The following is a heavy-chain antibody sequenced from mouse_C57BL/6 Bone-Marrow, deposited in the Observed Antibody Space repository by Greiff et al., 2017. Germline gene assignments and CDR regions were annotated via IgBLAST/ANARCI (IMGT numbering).Heavy chain of an antibody. CDR1: GFTFSSYG. V-gene: IGHV5-6*01. J-gene: IGHJ4*01. CDR2: ISSGGSYT. Sequence: DVQLVESGGDLVKPGGSLKLSCAASGFTFSSYGMSWVRQTPDKRLEWVATISSGGSYTYYPDSVKGRFTISRDNAKNTLYLQMSSLKSEDTAMYYCARQELGYAMDYWGQGTSVTVSS. D-gene: IGHD3-1*01. CDR3: ARQELGYAMDY.